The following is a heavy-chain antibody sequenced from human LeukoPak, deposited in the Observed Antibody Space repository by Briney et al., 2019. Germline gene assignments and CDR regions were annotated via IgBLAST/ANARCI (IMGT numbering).Heavy chain of an antibody. Sequence: GGSLRLSCAASGFTFSSYEMNWVRQAPGKGLEWVSYISSSGSTIYYADSVKGRFTISRDNAKNSLYLQMNSLRAEDTAVHYCARETMVRGVNFDYWGQGTLVTVSS. CDR3: ARETMVRGVNFDY. CDR1: GFTFSSYE. CDR2: ISSSGSTI. J-gene: IGHJ4*02. V-gene: IGHV3-48*03. D-gene: IGHD3-10*01.